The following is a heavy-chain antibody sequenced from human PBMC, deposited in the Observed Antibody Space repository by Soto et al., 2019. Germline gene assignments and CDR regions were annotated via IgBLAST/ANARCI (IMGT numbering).Heavy chain of an antibody. J-gene: IGHJ4*02. D-gene: IGHD3-22*01. Sequence: GGSLRLSCAASGFTLSTYWMSWVRQAPGKGLEWVANIKEDGSEKYYVDSVKGRFTISRDNAKNSLYLQMNSLRAEDTAVYYCTRDHYDPPGLNYFHYWGQGTLVTVSS. CDR2: IKEDGSEK. CDR3: TRDHYDPPGLNYFHY. CDR1: GFTLSTYW. V-gene: IGHV3-7*03.